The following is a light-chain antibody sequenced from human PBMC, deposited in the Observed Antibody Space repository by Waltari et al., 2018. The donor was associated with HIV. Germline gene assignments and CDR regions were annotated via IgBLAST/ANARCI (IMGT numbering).Light chain of an antibody. Sequence: QSALTQPRSVSGSPGQSVTISCTGTSSGFGGYNYVSWYQQHPNKAPNLMIYDVTKLPSGVPDRVSGSKSGNTASLTISGLQADDEADYYCCAYAGSYTLFGGGTKVTVL. CDR2: DVT. CDR3: CAYAGSYTL. CDR1: SSGFGGYNY. J-gene: IGLJ3*02. V-gene: IGLV2-11*01.